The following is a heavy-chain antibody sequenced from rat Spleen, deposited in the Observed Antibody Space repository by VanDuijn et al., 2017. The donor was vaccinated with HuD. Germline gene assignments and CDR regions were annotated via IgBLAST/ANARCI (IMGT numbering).Heavy chain of an antibody. CDR1: GFTFSNYW. J-gene: IGHJ2*01. Sequence: EVQLVETGGGLVQPGRSLKLSCVASGFTFSNYWMYWVRQAPGKGLEWVSSISADAVITYYPDSVNGRFTISRDNAKSTLYLQMDSLRSEDTATYYCARGPTYYGYTPYYFDYWGQGVMVTVSS. V-gene: IGHV5-58*01. CDR2: ISADAVIT. CDR3: ARGPTYYGYTPYYFDY. D-gene: IGHD1-9*01.